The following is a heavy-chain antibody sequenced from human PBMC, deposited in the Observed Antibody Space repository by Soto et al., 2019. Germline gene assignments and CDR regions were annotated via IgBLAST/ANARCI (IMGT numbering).Heavy chain of an antibody. Sequence: QLQLRESGPGLVKPSETLSLTCTVSGGSISGGVGGLYYWSWIRQPPGKGLEWIGYIYHSGSTSYKPSLKSRVTISVDTSKNQFSLRLSSVTAADTAVYYCAREVIPLTTDWYFDLWGRGTLVTVSS. CDR2: IYHSGST. D-gene: IGHD4-17*01. CDR3: AREVIPLTTDWYFDL. J-gene: IGHJ2*01. V-gene: IGHV4-30-4*01. CDR1: GGSISGGVGGLYY.